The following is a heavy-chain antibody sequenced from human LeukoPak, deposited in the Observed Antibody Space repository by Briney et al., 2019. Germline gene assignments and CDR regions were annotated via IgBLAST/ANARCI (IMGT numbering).Heavy chain of an antibody. V-gene: IGHV5-51*01. D-gene: IGHD3-22*01. CDR1: GYSFTRYW. CDR3: ARTFYHRSSYYYVGDF. J-gene: IGHJ4*02. Sequence: GESLKISCKGSGYSFTRYWIGWVRKMPGKGLELMGIIYPGDSDTRYSPSLQGQVTISVDNSISTAYLQWSSLEASDTAIYYCARTFYHRSSYYYVGDFWGQGTLVAVSS. CDR2: IYPGDSDT.